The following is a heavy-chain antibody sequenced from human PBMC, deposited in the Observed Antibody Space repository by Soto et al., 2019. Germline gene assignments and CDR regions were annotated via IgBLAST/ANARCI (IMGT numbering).Heavy chain of an antibody. Sequence: QVQLVQSGAEVKKPGSSVKVTCKASGDIFSSNAISWVRQAPGQGLEWMGGILPIFGRTNYAQKFQGRVTITADESTRTAYMELSSLKSEDTAVYYCATGGRGYSYAPRFYFEYWGQGTLVTVSS. CDR3: ATGGRGYSYAPRFYFEY. J-gene: IGHJ4*02. V-gene: IGHV1-69*01. CDR2: ILPIFGRT. D-gene: IGHD5-18*01. CDR1: GDIFSSNA.